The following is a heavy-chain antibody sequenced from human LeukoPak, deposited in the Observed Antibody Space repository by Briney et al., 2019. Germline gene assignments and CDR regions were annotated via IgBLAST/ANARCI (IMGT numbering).Heavy chain of an antibody. CDR3: ASQPAAADVDY. D-gene: IGHD2-2*01. Sequence: QPGGSLRLSCAASGFTFSSYWMTWVRQAPGKGLEWVANIKQDGSKKYYVDSVKGRFTISRDNAKNSLYLQMNSLRADDTGVYYCASQPAAADVDYWGQGTLVTVSS. V-gene: IGHV3-7*03. CDR2: IKQDGSKK. J-gene: IGHJ4*02. CDR1: GFTFSSYW.